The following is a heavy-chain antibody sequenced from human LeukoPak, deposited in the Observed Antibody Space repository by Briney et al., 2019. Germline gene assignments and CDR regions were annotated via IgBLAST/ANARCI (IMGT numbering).Heavy chain of an antibody. Sequence: SETLSLTCTVSGGSINSYYWSWIRQPPGKRLEWIGYIYYSGSTNYNPSLESRVTISVDTSKNQFSLKLRSVTAADTAVYYCARHNYGSGSYHYWGQGTLVTVSS. V-gene: IGHV4-59*08. J-gene: IGHJ4*02. CDR3: ARHNYGSGSYHY. D-gene: IGHD3-10*01. CDR2: IYYSGST. CDR1: GGSINSYY.